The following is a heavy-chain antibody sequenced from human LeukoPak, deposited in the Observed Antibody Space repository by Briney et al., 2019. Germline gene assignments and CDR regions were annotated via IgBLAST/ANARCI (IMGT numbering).Heavy chain of an antibody. Sequence: SVKVSCKASGGTFSSYAISWVRQAPGQGLEWMGRIIPIFGTANYAQKFQGRVTITTDESTSTAYMELSSLRSEDTAVYYCARGTSLGNDGEYYWGQGTLVTVSS. CDR1: GGTFSSYA. J-gene: IGHJ4*02. CDR3: ARGTSLGNDGEYY. CDR2: IIPIFGTA. D-gene: IGHD1-1*01. V-gene: IGHV1-69*05.